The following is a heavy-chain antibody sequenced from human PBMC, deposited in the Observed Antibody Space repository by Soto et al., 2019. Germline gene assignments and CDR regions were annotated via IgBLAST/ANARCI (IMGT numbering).Heavy chain of an antibody. CDR1: GFTFSDHY. D-gene: IGHD1-20*01. CDR2: TRNKANSYTT. V-gene: IGHV3-72*01. J-gene: IGHJ4*02. CDR3: ARARTDNQTYYFDY. Sequence: PGGSLRLSCAASGFTFSDHYMDWVRQAPGKGLEWVGRTRNKANSYTTEYAASVKGRFTISRDDSKNSLYLQMNSLKTEDTAVYYCARARTDNQTYYFDYWGQGTLVTVSS.